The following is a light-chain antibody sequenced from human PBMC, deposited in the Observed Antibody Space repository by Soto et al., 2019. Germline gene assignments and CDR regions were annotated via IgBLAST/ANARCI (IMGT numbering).Light chain of an antibody. CDR3: QHYNGRPPLIT. V-gene: IGKV3-15*01. Sequence: EIVLTQSPGTLSLSPGERAALSCRASQSVTSNLAWYPQKPGQTPRLLIYAASTRATGIPARFSGSGSGTEFTLTISSLQSEDFAVYYCQHYNGRPPLITFGQGTRLEIK. J-gene: IGKJ5*01. CDR1: QSVTSN. CDR2: AAS.